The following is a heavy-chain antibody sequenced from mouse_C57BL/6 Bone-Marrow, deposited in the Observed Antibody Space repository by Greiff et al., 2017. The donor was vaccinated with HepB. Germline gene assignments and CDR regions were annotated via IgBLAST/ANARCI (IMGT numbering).Heavy chain of an antibody. D-gene: IGHD2-4*01. Sequence: VQLKQSGGDLVKPGGSLKLSCAASGFTFSSYGMSWVRQTPDKRLEWVATISSGGSYTYYPDSVKGRFTIARDNAKNTLYLQMSSLKSEDTAMYYCAKIYDYDLYYFDYWGQGTTLTVSS. CDR2: ISSGGSYT. V-gene: IGHV5-6*01. CDR1: GFTFSSYG. CDR3: AKIYDYDLYYFDY. J-gene: IGHJ2*01.